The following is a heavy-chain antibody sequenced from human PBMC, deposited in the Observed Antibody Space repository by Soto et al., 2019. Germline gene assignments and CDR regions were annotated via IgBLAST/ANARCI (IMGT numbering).Heavy chain of an antibody. CDR3: ARVRSASTGMYV. CDR2: INAGNGYT. J-gene: IGHJ6*02. CDR1: GYTFTSYV. Sequence: ASVKVSCKASGYTFTSYVMHWVRQAPGQRLQWMGWINAGNGYTKYSQKFQGRVTITLDTSATTAYMEMSSLRSEDTAVYYCARVRSASTGMYVLGQGNTVTISS. V-gene: IGHV1-3*01.